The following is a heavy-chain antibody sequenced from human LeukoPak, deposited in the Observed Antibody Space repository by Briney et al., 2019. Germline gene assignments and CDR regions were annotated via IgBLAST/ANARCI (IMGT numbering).Heavy chain of an antibody. CDR3: AKEVIGSHFDF. J-gene: IGHJ4*02. Sequence: GGSLRLSCAASGFTFSSYAMSWVRQAPGQGLEWVSAISDSDGSTNYADSVKGRFAISRDNSKNTLYLQINSLRAEDTAVYYCAKEVIGSHFDFWGQGTLVTVSS. CDR2: ISDSDGST. D-gene: IGHD1-26*01. CDR1: GFTFSSYA. V-gene: IGHV3-23*01.